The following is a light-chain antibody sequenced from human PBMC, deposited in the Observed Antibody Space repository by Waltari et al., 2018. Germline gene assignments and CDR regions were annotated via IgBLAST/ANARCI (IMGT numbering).Light chain of an antibody. CDR3: TSYAGSNHNYVV. J-gene: IGLJ2*01. CDR2: EVS. Sequence: QSALTQPPSASGSPGQSVTISCTGTSSDVGAYNVVSWFQHPPGKAPKLIVFEVSKRPSGVPDRFSGSKSGNTAYLTVSGLQAEDEADYYCTSYAGSNHNYVVFGGGTKVTVL. CDR1: SSDVGAYNV. V-gene: IGLV2-8*01.